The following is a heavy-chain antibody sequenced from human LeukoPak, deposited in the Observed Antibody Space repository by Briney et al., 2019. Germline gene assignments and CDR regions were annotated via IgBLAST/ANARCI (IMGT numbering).Heavy chain of an antibody. CDR2: IYHSGST. V-gene: IGHV4-30-2*01. Sequence: SSETLSLTCAVSGGSISSGDYSWSWIRQPPGKGLEWIGYIYHSGSTYYNPSLKSRVTISVDRSKNQFSLKLSSVTAADTAVYYCARSLGDRGEWYFDYWGQGTLVTVSS. D-gene: IGHD3-16*01. J-gene: IGHJ4*02. CDR1: GGSISSGDYS. CDR3: ARSLGDRGEWYFDY.